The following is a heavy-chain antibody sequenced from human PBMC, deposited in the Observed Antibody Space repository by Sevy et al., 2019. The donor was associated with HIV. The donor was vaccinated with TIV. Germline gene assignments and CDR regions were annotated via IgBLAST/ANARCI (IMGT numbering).Heavy chain of an antibody. J-gene: IGHJ4*02. CDR1: GFTFSSYG. D-gene: IGHD5-18*01. V-gene: IGHV3-30*18. Sequence: GGSLRLSCAASGFTFSSYGMHWVRQAPGKGLEWVAVISYDGSNKYYADSVKGRFTIPRDNSKDTLYLQMNSLRAEDTAVYYCAKDYGALIQLWLPTDYWGQGTLVTVSS. CDR3: AKDYGALIQLWLPTDY. CDR2: ISYDGSNK.